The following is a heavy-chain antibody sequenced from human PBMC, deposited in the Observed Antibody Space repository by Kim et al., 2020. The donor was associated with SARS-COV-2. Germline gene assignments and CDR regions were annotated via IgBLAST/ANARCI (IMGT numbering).Heavy chain of an antibody. J-gene: IGHJ4*02. CDR2: INHSGST. CDR3: ARVSVITFGGVIVKRHYFEY. V-gene: IGHV4-34*01. D-gene: IGHD3-16*02. CDR1: GGSFIGYY. Sequence: SETLSLTCAVYGGSFIGYYWSWIRQPPGKGLEWIGEINHSGSTNYNPSLKSRVTISVDTSKNQFSLKLSSVTAADTAVYYCARVSVITFGGVIVKRHYFEYWGQGTLVTVSS.